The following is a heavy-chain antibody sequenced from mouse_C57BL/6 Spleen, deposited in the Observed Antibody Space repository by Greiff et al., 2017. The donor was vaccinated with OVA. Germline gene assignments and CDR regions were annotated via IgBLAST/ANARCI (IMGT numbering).Heavy chain of an antibody. D-gene: IGHD1-1*01. CDR2: IYPGDGDT. Sequence: QVTLKESGAELVKPGASVKISCKASGYAFSSYWMNWVKQRPGKGLEWIGQIYPGDGDTNYNGKFKGKATLTADKSSSTAYMQLSSLTSEDSAVYFCARSDYYGSSPLFDYWGQGTTLTVSS. V-gene: IGHV1-80*01. CDR3: ARSDYYGSSPLFDY. J-gene: IGHJ2*01. CDR1: GYAFSSYW.